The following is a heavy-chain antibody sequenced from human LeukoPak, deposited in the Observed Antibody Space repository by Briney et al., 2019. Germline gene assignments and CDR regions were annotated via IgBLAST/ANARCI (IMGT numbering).Heavy chain of an antibody. D-gene: IGHD3-22*01. V-gene: IGHV3-66*02. Sequence: AGSLRLSCAASGFTVSSNYMSWVRQAPGKGLEWVSVIYSGGSTYYADSVKGRFTISRDNSKNTLYLQMNSLRAEDTAVYYCARNYYDSSGYYVGSPPFFDYWGQGTLVTVSS. CDR1: GFTVSSNY. CDR2: IYSGGST. CDR3: ARNYYDSSGYYVGSPPFFDY. J-gene: IGHJ4*02.